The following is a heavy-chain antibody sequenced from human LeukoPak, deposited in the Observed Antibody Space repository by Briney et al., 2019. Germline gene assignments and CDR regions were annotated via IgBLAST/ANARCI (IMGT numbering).Heavy chain of an antibody. J-gene: IGHJ4*02. D-gene: IGHD4-17*01. CDR1: GFPFSSYA. CDR2: ISGNDGRT. Sequence: GGSLRLSCAASGFPFSSYAMSWVRQAPGKGLEWVSAISGNDGRTYYADSVKGRFTVSRDNSKNTLYLQMNSLRAEDTAVYYCAKRIMTTMTDLVVFDYWGQGTLVTVSS. CDR3: AKRIMTTMTDLVVFDY. V-gene: IGHV3-23*01.